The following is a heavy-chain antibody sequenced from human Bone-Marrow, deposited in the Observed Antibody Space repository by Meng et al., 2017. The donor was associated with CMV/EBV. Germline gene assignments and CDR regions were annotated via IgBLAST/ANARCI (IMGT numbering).Heavy chain of an antibody. V-gene: IGHV1-2*02. CDR3: AVAVAGYYYYGMEV. CDR1: GYTFTGYY. D-gene: IGHD6-19*01. CDR2: INPNSGGT. J-gene: IGHJ6*02. Sequence: ASVKVSCKASGYTFTGYYMHWVRQAPGQGLEWMGWINPNSGGTNYAQKFQGRVTMTRDTSISTAYMELSRLRSDDTAVYYCAVAVAGYYYYGMEVWGQGTTVTVSS.